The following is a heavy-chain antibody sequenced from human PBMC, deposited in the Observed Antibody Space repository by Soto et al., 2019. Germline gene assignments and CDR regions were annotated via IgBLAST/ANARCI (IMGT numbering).Heavy chain of an antibody. V-gene: IGHV1-18*01. CDR1: GYTFTSYG. J-gene: IGHJ4*02. D-gene: IGHD6-6*01. CDR2: ISAYNGNT. Sequence: ASVKVSCKASGYTFTSYGISWVRQAPGQVLEWMGWISAYNGNTNYAQKLQGRVTMTTDTSTSTAYMELRSLRSDDTAVYYCARQEYSSSGGGFDYWGQGTLVTVSS. CDR3: ARQEYSSSGGGFDY.